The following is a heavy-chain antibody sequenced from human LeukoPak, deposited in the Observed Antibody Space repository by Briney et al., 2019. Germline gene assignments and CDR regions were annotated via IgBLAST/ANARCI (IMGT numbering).Heavy chain of an antibody. D-gene: IGHD5-24*01. CDR3: AAARDGYINDAFDI. CDR2: ISWNSGSI. V-gene: IGHV3-9*01. Sequence: GGSLRLSCAASGFTFGDYAMHWVRQAPGKGLEWVSGISWNSGSIGYADSVKGRFTISRDNAKNSLYLQMNSLRAEDTALYYCAAARDGYINDAFDIWGQGTMVTVSS. J-gene: IGHJ3*02. CDR1: GFTFGDYA.